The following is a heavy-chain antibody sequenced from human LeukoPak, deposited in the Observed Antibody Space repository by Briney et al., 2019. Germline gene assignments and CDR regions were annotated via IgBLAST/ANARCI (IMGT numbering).Heavy chain of an antibody. Sequence: SETLSLTCTVSGGSISGYYWSWVRQPPGKRLEWIGYIHYSGRTNYNPPLRSRVNISLDTSENQFSLRLSSVTAADTAVYYCARLGYCYDTHRLDDYWGQGALVTVSS. CDR3: ARLGYCYDTHRLDDY. D-gene: IGHD2-15*01. V-gene: IGHV4-59*01. J-gene: IGHJ4*02. CDR2: IHYSGRT. CDR1: GGSISGYY.